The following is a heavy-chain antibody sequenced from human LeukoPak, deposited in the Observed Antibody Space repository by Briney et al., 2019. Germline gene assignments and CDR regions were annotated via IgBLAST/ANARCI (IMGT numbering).Heavy chain of an antibody. J-gene: IGHJ4*02. D-gene: IGHD3-10*01. CDR3: AREWQYYPFEY. V-gene: IGHV4-59*01. Sequence: SETLSLTCTVSGGSISSYYWSWIRQPPGKGLEWIGYIYYSGSTNYNPPLKSRVTISVDTSKNQFSLKLSSVTAADTAVYYCAREWQYYPFEYWGQGILVTVSS. CDR1: GGSISSYY. CDR2: IYYSGST.